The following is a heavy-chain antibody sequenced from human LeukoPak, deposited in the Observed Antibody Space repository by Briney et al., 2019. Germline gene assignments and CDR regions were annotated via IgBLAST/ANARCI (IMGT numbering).Heavy chain of an antibody. V-gene: IGHV1-8*03. J-gene: IGHJ3*02. CDR2: MNPNSGNT. CDR3: AREAGTDAFDI. D-gene: IGHD1-1*01. Sequence: ASVKVSRKASGYTFTSYDINWVRQATGQGLEWMGWMNPNSGNTGYAQKFRGRVTITRNTSISTAYMELSSLRSEDTAVYYCAREAGTDAFDIWGQGTMVTVSS. CDR1: GYTFTSYD.